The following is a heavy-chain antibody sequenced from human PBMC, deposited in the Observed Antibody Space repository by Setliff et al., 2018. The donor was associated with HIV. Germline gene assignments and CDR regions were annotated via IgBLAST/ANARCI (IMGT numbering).Heavy chain of an antibody. D-gene: IGHD6-13*01. Sequence: ASVKVSCKASGYTFTSYAISWARQAPGQGLEWMGWISAYNGNTNYAQKFQGRVTMTTDTSTSTAYMELRSLRSDDTAVYYCARDRKISAAGRPYYYYGMDVWGQGTTVTVSS. CDR2: ISAYNGNT. V-gene: IGHV1-18*01. J-gene: IGHJ6*02. CDR1: GYTFTSYA. CDR3: ARDRKISAAGRPYYYYGMDV.